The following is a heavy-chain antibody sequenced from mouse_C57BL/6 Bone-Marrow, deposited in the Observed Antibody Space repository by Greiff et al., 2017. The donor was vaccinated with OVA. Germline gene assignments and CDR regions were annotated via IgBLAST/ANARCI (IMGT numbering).Heavy chain of an antibody. J-gene: IGHJ2*01. CDR1: GYTFTSYG. V-gene: IGHV1-81*01. D-gene: IGHD1-1*01. Sequence: QVQLQQSGAELARPGASVKLSCKASGYTFTSYGISWVKQSTGQGLEWVGEIYPRSGNTYYNEKFKGKATLTADKSSSTAYMELRSLTSEDSAVYFCARSGLLLRSNYWGQGTTLTVSS. CDR2: IYPRSGNT. CDR3: ARSGLLLRSNY.